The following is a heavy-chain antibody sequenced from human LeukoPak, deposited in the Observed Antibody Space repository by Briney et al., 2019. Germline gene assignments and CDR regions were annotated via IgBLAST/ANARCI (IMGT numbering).Heavy chain of an antibody. J-gene: IGHJ4*02. D-gene: IGHD3-3*01. CDR3: ARDLSYADTIFGVVIIPADY. Sequence: PSETLSLTCAVSGGSISSSNWWSWVRQPPGKGLEWVGEIYHSGSTNYNPSLKSRVTISVDKSKNQFSLKLISVTAADTAVYYCARDLSYADTIFGVVIIPADYWGQGTLVTVSS. CDR1: GGSISSSNW. CDR2: IYHSGST. V-gene: IGHV4-4*02.